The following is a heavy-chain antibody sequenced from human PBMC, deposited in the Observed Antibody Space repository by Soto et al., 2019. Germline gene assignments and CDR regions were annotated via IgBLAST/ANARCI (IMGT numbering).Heavy chain of an antibody. CDR3: ASSGGGEDY. J-gene: IGHJ4*02. D-gene: IGHD3-16*01. CDR1: GDSISTNHW. V-gene: IGHV4-4*02. Sequence: QVQLQESGPGLVKPSGSLSLTCAVSGDSISTNHWWTWVRQPPGKGLEWIGEVYHSGSTNYSPSLKSRVVISVDMYNNLFSLTLTSVTAADTAVYYCASSGGGEDYWGQGTLVTVSS. CDR2: VYHSGST.